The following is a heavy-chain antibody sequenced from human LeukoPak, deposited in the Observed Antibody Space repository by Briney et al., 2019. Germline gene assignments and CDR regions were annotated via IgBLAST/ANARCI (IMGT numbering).Heavy chain of an antibody. Sequence: SETLSLTCTISRGSIRSSSWTWIRQPAGKGLEWIGEINHSGSTNYNPSLKSRVTTSVDTSKNQFSLKLSSVTAADTAVYYCARGRFGYYDILTGYSYNWFDPWGQGTLVTVSS. V-gene: IGHV4-34*01. CDR3: ARGRFGYYDILTGYSYNWFDP. CDR1: RGSIRSSS. J-gene: IGHJ5*02. D-gene: IGHD3-9*01. CDR2: INHSGST.